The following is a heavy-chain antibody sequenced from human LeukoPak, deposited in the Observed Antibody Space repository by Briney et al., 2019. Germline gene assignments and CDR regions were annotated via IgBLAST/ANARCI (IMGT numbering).Heavy chain of an antibody. CDR3: ARDSVLWSGYYTYDY. CDR2: ISAYNGNT. D-gene: IGHD3-3*01. J-gene: IGHJ4*02. V-gene: IGHV1-18*01. Sequence: ASVKVSCKASGYTFTSYGISWVRQAPGQGLEWMGWISAYNGNTNYAQKLQGRVTMTTDTSTSTAYMELRSLRSDDTAVYYCARDSVLWSGYYTYDYWGQGTLVTVSS. CDR1: GYTFTSYG.